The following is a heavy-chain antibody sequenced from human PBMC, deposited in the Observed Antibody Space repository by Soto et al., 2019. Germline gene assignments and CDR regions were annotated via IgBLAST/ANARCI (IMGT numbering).Heavy chain of an antibody. CDR2: IYSGGST. D-gene: IGHD2-15*01. J-gene: IGHJ6*03. CDR1: GFTVSSNY. Sequence: GGSLRLSCAASGFTVSSNYMSCVRQAPGKGLEWVSVIYSGGSTYYADSVKGRFTISRDNSKDTLYLQMNSLRAEDTAVYYCARGLAANYYYYMDVWGKGTTVTVSS. CDR3: ARGLAANYYYYMDV. V-gene: IGHV3-66*01.